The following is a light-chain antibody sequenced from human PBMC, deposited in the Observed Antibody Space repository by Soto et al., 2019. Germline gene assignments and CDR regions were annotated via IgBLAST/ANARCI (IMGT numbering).Light chain of an antibody. J-gene: IGKJ3*01. V-gene: IGKV1-33*01. CDR2: DAS. CDR1: QDIGKY. Sequence: DIQMTQSPPSLSASVGDRVTITCQASQDIGKYLNWYQQKPGKVPKLLISDASNLETGVSSRFSGSGSGRHFTFTISSLQPEDIATYYCQYYDILEFGFGPGTKVKIK. CDR3: QYYDILEFG.